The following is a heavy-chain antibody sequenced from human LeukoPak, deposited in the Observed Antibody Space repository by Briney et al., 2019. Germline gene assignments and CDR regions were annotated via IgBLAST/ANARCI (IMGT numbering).Heavy chain of an antibody. Sequence: PGGSLRLSCAASGFTFSSYWMHWVRQAPGKGLVWVSRINTDGSTTNYADSVKGRFTISRDNSRNTLHLQMNTLRAEDTAVYYCGKHDSSSDYWGQGTLVTVSS. CDR2: INTDGSTT. J-gene: IGHJ4*02. D-gene: IGHD3-22*01. CDR3: GKHDSSSDY. CDR1: GFTFSSYW. V-gene: IGHV3-74*01.